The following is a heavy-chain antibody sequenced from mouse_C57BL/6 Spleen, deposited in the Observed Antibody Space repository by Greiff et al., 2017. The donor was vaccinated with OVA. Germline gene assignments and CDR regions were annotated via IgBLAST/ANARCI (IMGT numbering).Heavy chain of an antibody. Sequence: EVQLVQSGGGLVQPKGSLKLSCAASGFSFNTYAMNWVSQAPGQGLEWVARIRSTSNNYATYYADYVKDRFTISRDDSASMLYLQMNNLKTEDTAMYYCVRGYYGSSYGWYFDVWGTGTTVTVSS. CDR1: GFSFNTYA. CDR3: VRGYYGSSYGWYFDV. D-gene: IGHD1-1*01. CDR2: IRSTSNNYAT. J-gene: IGHJ1*03. V-gene: IGHV10-1*01.